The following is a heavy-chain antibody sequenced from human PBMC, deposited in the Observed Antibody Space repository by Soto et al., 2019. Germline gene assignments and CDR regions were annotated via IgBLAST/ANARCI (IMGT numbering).Heavy chain of an antibody. D-gene: IGHD3-22*01. CDR1: GGSIIISNYY. CDR2: IPFGRST. CDR3: ARRPSYYNSSAYHAWFDP. J-gene: IGHJ5*02. Sequence: QLQLQESGPRLVKPSETLSLTCTVSGGSIIISNYYWGWIRQPPGKGLEWIASIPFGRSTFYNPSLKSRVTISVDTANNQFSLEVTSVTAADTAVYYCARRPSYYNSSAYHAWFDPWGQGALVTVSS. V-gene: IGHV4-39*01.